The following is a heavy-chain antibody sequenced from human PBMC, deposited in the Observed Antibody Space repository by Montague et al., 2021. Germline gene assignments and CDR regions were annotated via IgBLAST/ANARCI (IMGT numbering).Heavy chain of an antibody. CDR1: GFSLSTSGVG. CDR3: AHGTVVVSAAYYFDY. D-gene: IGHD2-2*01. J-gene: IGHJ4*02. CDR2: IYWDDDK. Sequence: PALVKPTQTLTLTCTFSGFSLSTSGVGVGWIRQPPGKALEWLALIYWDDDKRYSPSLKSRLTITKDTSKNLVVLTMTNMDPVDTATYYCAHGTVVVSAAYYFDYWGQGTLVTVSS. V-gene: IGHV2-5*02.